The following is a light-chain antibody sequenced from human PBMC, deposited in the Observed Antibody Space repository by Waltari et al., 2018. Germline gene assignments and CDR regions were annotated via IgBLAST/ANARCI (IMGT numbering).Light chain of an antibody. Sequence: QPVLTQPPSVSAAPGPKVTISCSGSSSNVRDNYVAWYQHLPGTAPRLIIYENKIRPSGIPDQFSGSKSGTSATLAITGLQTGDEADYYCGTWDSSLSVVVFGGGTKVTVL. CDR2: ENK. CDR1: SSNVRDNY. CDR3: GTWDSSLSVVV. J-gene: IGLJ2*01. V-gene: IGLV1-51*02.